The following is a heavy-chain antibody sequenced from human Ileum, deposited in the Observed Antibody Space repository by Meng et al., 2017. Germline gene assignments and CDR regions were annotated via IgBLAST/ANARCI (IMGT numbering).Heavy chain of an antibody. CDR2: IFQSGST. V-gene: IGHV4-4*02. CDR3: AKAAAYNLDI. CDR1: GVSISSAIW. J-gene: IGHJ4*02. D-gene: IGHD1-14*01. Sequence: VRLEVPGPGLVKLSGTLSLTCAVSGVSISSAIWWGWVRQPPGKGLEWIGEIFQSGSTNYNPSLKSRVSISVDKSKNHLSLSLSSVTAADTAVYYCAKAAAYNLDIWGQGALVTVSS.